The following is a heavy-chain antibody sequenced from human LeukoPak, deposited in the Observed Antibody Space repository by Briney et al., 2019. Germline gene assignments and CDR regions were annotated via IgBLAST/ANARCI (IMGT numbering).Heavy chain of an antibody. Sequence: SGGSLRLSCAASGFTFRDYAMSWVRQAPGKGLEWVSGIKNSGGSTFYADSVQGRFTISRDNSKNTLYLQMISLRADDAAVYYCAKEGYYGSGSYPYYFDFWGQGTLVTVSS. CDR3: AKEGYYGSGSYPYYFDF. CDR1: GFTFRDYA. CDR2: IKNSGGST. D-gene: IGHD3-10*01. J-gene: IGHJ4*02. V-gene: IGHV3-23*01.